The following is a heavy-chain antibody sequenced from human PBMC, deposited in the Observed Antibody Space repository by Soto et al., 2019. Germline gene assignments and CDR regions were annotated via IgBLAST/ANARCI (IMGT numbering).Heavy chain of an antibody. D-gene: IGHD3-22*01. CDR2: TIPMFGTT. CDR3: TRCGIRYHSIGFYLGIDGMDV. J-gene: IGHJ6*02. V-gene: IGHV1-69*05. Sequence: QVQLVQSGAEVKKPESSVRVSCKASGGTFNNYAITWVRQAPGQGLEWMGGTIPMFGTTNYAEKFQGRVTXTSXXSXYTAYVELSSLRSEDTAVYYCTRCGIRYHSIGFYLGIDGMDVWGQGTTVIVSS. CDR1: GGTFNNYA.